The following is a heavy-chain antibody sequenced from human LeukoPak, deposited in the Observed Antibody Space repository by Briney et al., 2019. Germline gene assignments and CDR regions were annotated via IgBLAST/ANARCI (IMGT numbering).Heavy chain of an antibody. CDR2: IYTSGST. D-gene: IGHD2-2*01. CDR3: ARGIVVVPAARDYYDYSYMDV. Sequence: SETLSLTCTVSGGSISSGSYYWSWIRQPAGKGLEWIGRIYTSGSTNYNPSLKSRVTISVDTSKNQFSLKLNSVTAADTAVYYCARGIVVVPAARDYYDYSYMDVWGKGTTVTVSS. V-gene: IGHV4-61*02. J-gene: IGHJ6*03. CDR1: GGSISSGSYY.